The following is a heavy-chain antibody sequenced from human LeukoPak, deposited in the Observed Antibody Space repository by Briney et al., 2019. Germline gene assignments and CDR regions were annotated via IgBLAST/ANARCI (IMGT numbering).Heavy chain of an antibody. Sequence: GGSLRLSCAASGFTFSRYSMNWVRQAPGKGLEWVSSISSGSSYIYYADSVKGRFTISRDNAKNSLYLQMNSLRAEDTAVYYCARGHLHIAVAGLRMDVWGKGTTVTISS. V-gene: IGHV3-21*01. J-gene: IGHJ6*04. CDR1: GFTFSRYS. CDR2: ISSGSSYI. D-gene: IGHD6-19*01. CDR3: ARGHLHIAVAGLRMDV.